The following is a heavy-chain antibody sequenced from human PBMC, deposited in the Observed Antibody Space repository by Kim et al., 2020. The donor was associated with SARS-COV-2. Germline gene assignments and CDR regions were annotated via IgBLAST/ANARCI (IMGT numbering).Heavy chain of an antibody. Sequence: VSLRLSCTASGFTFTSYAMAWVRLAPGRGLEWVSVASGFGGDSYYADSVKGRFTISRDNSKNTLYLQMNSLIAEDTALYYCAKAQGFFDYWGQGILVTVSS. J-gene: IGHJ4*02. CDR2: ASGFGGDS. V-gene: IGHV3-23*01. CDR1: GFTFTSYA. CDR3: AKAQGFFDY.